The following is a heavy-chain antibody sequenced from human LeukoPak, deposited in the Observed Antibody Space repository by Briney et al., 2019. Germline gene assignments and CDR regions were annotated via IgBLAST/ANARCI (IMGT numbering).Heavy chain of an antibody. CDR3: ARGNSSGWYYTSYYDSSGYYYFDY. J-gene: IGHJ4*02. D-gene: IGHD3-22*01. V-gene: IGHV1-69*13. CDR1: GGTFSSYA. CDR2: IIHIFGTA. Sequence: SVKVSCKASGGTFSSYAISWVRQAPGQGLEWMGGIIHIFGTANYAQKFQGRVTITADESTSTAYMELSSLRSEDTAVYYCARGNSSGWYYTSYYDSSGYYYFDYWGQGTLVTVSS.